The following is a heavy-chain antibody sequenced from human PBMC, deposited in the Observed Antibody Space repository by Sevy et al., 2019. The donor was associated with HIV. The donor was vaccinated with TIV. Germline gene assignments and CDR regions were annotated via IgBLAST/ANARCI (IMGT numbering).Heavy chain of an antibody. D-gene: IGHD3-22*01. V-gene: IGHV3-30*04. CDR3: AKERGSSGRAGCLDP. J-gene: IGHJ5*02. CDR2: VSPDGMGK. Sequence: GGSLRLSCAASGFTFSTSPMHWVRQAPGKGLEWMAVVSPDGMGKTYADSVEGRFTISRDNAEGRVYLQMNSLRVEDTAVYYCAKERGSSGRAGCLDPWGQGTLVTVSS. CDR1: GFTFSTSP.